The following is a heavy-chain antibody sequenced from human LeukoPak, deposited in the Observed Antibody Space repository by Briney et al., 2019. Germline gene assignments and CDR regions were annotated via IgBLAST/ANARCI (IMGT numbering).Heavy chain of an antibody. D-gene: IGHD5-18*01. CDR1: GFTFSTSW. Sequence: GGSLRLSCAASGFTFSTSWMTWVRQAPGKGLEWVATIKDEGRDKFYVDSVKGRFTISRDNAKNSLYLQMNSLRVEDTAVYFCADLGHSDWGQGTLVTVSS. CDR3: ADLGHSD. CDR2: IKDEGRDK. J-gene: IGHJ4*02. V-gene: IGHV3-7*01.